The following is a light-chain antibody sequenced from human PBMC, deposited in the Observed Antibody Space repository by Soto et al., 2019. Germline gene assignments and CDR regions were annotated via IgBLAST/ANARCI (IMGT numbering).Light chain of an antibody. CDR3: LQDYDYPRT. J-gene: IGKJ1*01. Sequence: DIQMTQSPSSLSASVGDRVTITCRASQGISSWLAWYQQKAGKAPNLLISAASRLQSGVPSRFSGRGSGTDFTLTISSLQPEDFATYYCLQDYDYPRTFGQGTKVDIK. CDR2: AAS. V-gene: IGKV1-12*01. CDR1: QGISSW.